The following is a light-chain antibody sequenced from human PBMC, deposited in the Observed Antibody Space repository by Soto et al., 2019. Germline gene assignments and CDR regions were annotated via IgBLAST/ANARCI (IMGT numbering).Light chain of an antibody. Sequence: QSALTQPPSASGSPGQSVTISCTGSNSDIGAYNHVSWYQQHPGKAPKLIIYEVGERPSGVPDRFSGSKSGDTASLTVSGLQAEDEADYYCCSYAGSKNFVFGTGTSSPS. CDR2: EVG. J-gene: IGLJ1*01. CDR1: NSDIGAYNH. V-gene: IGLV2-8*01. CDR3: CSYAGSKNFV.